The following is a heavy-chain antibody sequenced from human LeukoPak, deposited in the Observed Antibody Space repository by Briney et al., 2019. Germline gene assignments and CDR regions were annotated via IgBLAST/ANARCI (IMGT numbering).Heavy chain of an antibody. Sequence: SETLSLTCTVSGGSIGSSSYYWGWIRQPPGKGLEWIGSIYYSGSTYYNPSLKSRVTISVDTSKNQFSLKLSSVTAADTAVYYCARQNDILTGYYQFDYWGQGTLVTVSS. CDR2: IYYSGST. CDR1: GGSIGSSSYY. CDR3: ARQNDILTGYYQFDY. V-gene: IGHV4-39*01. D-gene: IGHD3-9*01. J-gene: IGHJ4*02.